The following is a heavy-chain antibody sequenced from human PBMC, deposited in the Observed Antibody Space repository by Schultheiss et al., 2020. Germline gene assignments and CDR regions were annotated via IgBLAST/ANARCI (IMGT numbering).Heavy chain of an antibody. CDR3: ARGSDMTTVSQIDY. Sequence: GGSLRLSCAASGFTFSSYGMHWVRQAPGKGLEWVAVISYDGSNKYYADSVKGRFTISRDNAKNSLYLQMNSLRAEDTAVYYCARGSDMTTVSQIDYWGQGTLVTVSS. J-gene: IGHJ4*02. CDR1: GFTFSSYG. D-gene: IGHD4-11*01. CDR2: ISYDGSNK. V-gene: IGHV3-30*12.